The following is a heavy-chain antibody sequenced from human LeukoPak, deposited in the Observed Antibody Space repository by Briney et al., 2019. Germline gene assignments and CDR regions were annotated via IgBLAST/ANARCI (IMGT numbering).Heavy chain of an antibody. CDR2: VYYSGIT. V-gene: IGHV4-59*08. CDR1: GGSINTYY. D-gene: IGHD4-17*01. Sequence: SETLSLTCTVSGGSINTYYWSWLRQPPGKGLEWIGYVYYSGITDYNPSLKSRVTISVDTSKSQFSLKLSSVAAADTAVYYCARHLTSGDYFDYWGQGTLVTVSS. J-gene: IGHJ4*02. CDR3: ARHLTSGDYFDY.